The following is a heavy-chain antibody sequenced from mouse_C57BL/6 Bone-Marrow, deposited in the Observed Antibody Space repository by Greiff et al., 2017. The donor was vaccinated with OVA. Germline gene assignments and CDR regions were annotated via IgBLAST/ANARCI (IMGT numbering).Heavy chain of an antibody. V-gene: IGHV1-50*01. CDR3: ARSTGIYYGFAY. D-gene: IGHD2-1*01. Sequence: VQLQQPGAELVKPGASVKLSCKASGYTFTSYWMQWVKQRPGQGLEWIGEIDPSDSYTNSNQKFKGKATLTVDTSSSTAYMQRSSLTSEDSAVYYCARSTGIYYGFAYWGQGTLVTVSA. CDR1: GYTFTSYW. J-gene: IGHJ3*01. CDR2: IDPSDSYT.